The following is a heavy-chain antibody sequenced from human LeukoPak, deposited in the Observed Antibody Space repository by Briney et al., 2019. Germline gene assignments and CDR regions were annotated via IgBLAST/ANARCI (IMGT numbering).Heavy chain of an antibody. CDR2: ISYDGSNK. D-gene: IGHD6-19*01. CDR3: AKVPLTSGWHFDY. J-gene: IGHJ4*02. CDR1: GFTFSSYG. Sequence: GRSLRLSCAASGFTFSSYGMHWVRQAPGKGLEWVAVISYDGSNKYYADSVKGRFTICRDNSKSTLYLQMNSLRAEGTAVYYCAKVPLTSGWHFDYWGQGTLVTVS. V-gene: IGHV3-30*18.